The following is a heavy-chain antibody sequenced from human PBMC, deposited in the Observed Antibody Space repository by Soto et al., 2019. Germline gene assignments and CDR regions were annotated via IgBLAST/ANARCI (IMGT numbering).Heavy chain of an antibody. CDR2: IYYSGST. D-gene: IGHD2-15*01. J-gene: IGHJ5*02. CDR3: ARDVGYCSGGSCYPGWFDP. V-gene: IGHV4-31*03. CDR1: GGSISSGGYY. Sequence: SETLSLTCTVSGGSISSGGYYWSWIRQHPGKGLEWIGYIYYSGSTYYNPSLKSRVTISVDTSKNQSSLKLSSVTAADTAVYYCARDVGYCSGGSCYPGWFDPWGQGTLVTVSS.